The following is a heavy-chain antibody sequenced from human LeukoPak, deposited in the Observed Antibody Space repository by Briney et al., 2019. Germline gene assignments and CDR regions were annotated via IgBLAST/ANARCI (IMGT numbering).Heavy chain of an antibody. J-gene: IGHJ4*02. V-gene: IGHV4-39*07. CDR2: INHGGIT. Sequence: SETLSLTCTVSSDSISSSGYYWGWIRQAPGKGLEGFGRINHGGITYYNPSLKSRATISVDTSKNQFSLKLSPVTAADTAVYYCGRDRPTGYYDYWGQGTLVTVSS. D-gene: IGHD3-10*01. CDR1: SDSISSSGYY. CDR3: GRDRPTGYYDY.